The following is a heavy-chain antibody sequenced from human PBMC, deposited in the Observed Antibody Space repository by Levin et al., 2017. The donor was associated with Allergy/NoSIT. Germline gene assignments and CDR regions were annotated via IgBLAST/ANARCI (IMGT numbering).Heavy chain of an antibody. D-gene: IGHD3/OR15-3a*01. CDR1: GASTTRGGYY. CDR3: ARARTGYVSPFDF. J-gene: IGHJ4*02. V-gene: IGHV4-31*03. CDR2: IYYDGDT. Sequence: SETLSLTCSVSGASTTRGGYYWGWVRQRPGQGREWIGYIYYDGDTFYHPSLNSRAEISLITSKNQFSLSMSSVTAADTAVYYCARARTGYVSPFDFWGQGTLVTVSS.